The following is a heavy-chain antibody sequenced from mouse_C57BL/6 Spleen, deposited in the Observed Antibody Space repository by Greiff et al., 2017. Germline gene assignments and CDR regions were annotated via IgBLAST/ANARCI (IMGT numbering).Heavy chain of an antibody. CDR1: GFTFSSYG. V-gene: IGHV5-6*02. J-gene: IGHJ3*01. D-gene: IGHD3-3*01. CDR3: ARHEGTGAWVAY. Sequence: EVMLVESGGDLVKPGGSLKLSCAASGFTFSSYGMSWVRQTPDKRLEWVATISSGGSYTYYPDSVKGRFTISRDNAKNTLYLQMSSLKSEDTAMYYCARHEGTGAWVAYWGQGTLVTVSA. CDR2: ISSGGSYT.